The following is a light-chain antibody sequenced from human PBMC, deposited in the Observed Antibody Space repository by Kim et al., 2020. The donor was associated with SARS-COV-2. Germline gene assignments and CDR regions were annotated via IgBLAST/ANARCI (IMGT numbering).Light chain of an antibody. J-gene: IGLJ2*01. CDR2: DVT. Sequence: QSALTQPRSVSGSPGQSVTISCTGTSSDVGHYDFVSWYQQYPGKAPKLMIFDVTKRPSGVPDRFSGSKSGNTASLTISGLQAEDDADYHCCSFAGSYTPVIFGGGTQLNVL. CDR1: SSDVGHYDF. V-gene: IGLV2-11*01. CDR3: CSFAGSYTPVI.